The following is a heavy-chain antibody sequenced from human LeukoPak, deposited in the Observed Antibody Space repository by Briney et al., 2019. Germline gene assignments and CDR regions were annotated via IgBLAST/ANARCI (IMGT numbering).Heavy chain of an antibody. J-gene: IGHJ4*02. CDR3: ATVPSITIFGVVIMKGGFFDY. CDR1: GYTLTELS. CDR2: FDPEDGET. Sequence: ASVKVSCKVSGYTLTELSMHWVRQAPGKGLEWMGGFDPEDGETIYAQKFQGRVTMTEDTSTDTAYMELSSMRSEDTAVYYCATVPSITIFGVVIMKGGFFDYWGQGTLVTVSS. D-gene: IGHD3-3*01. V-gene: IGHV1-24*01.